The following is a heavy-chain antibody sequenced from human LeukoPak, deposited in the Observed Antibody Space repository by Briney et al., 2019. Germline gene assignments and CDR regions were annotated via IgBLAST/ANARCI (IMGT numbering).Heavy chain of an antibody. V-gene: IGHV3-21*01. CDR3: ARRPDYGDYSAGVDY. Sequence: GGSLRLSCAASGFTFSSYSMNWVRQAPGEGLEWVSSISSSSSYIYYADSVKGRFTISRDNAKNSLYLQMNSLRAEDTAVYYCARRPDYGDYSAGVDYWGQGTLVTVSS. CDR1: GFTFSSYS. D-gene: IGHD4-17*01. CDR2: ISSSSSYI. J-gene: IGHJ4*02.